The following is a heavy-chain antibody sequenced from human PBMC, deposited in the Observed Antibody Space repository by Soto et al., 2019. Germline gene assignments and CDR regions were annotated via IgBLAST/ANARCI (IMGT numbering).Heavy chain of an antibody. CDR2: IYYSGST. V-gene: IGHV4-59*01. Sequence: QVQLQESGPGLVKPSETLSLTCTVSGGSISSYYWSWIRQPPGKGLEWIGYIYYSGSTNYHPSLKSRVTISVDTSKNQFSLKLSSVPAADTAVYYCARGAYSSSWRNWFDPWGQGTLVTVSS. J-gene: IGHJ5*02. CDR3: ARGAYSSSWRNWFDP. CDR1: GGSISSYY. D-gene: IGHD6-13*01.